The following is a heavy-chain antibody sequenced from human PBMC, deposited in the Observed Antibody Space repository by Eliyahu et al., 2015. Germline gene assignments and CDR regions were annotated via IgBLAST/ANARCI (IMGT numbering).Heavy chain of an antibody. Sequence: QVQLQQWGAGLLKPSETLSLTCAVYGGSFSGYYWSWIRQPPGKGLEWIGEINHSGSTNYNPSLKSRVTISVDTSKNQFSLKLSSVTAADTAVYYCARAALGIRITFGTFDIWGQGTMVTVSS. CDR2: INHSGST. J-gene: IGHJ3*02. CDR3: ARAALGIRITFGTFDI. V-gene: IGHV4-34*01. CDR1: GGSFSGYY. D-gene: IGHD3-16*01.